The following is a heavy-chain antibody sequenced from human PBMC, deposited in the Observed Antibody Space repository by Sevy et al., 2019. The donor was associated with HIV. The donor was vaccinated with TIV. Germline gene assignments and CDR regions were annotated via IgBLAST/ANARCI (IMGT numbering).Heavy chain of an antibody. Sequence: GGSLRLSCAASGFTFSSFAMGCVRQAPGKGLDWISVISGTGDYTYYADSVKGRFTISRDKSKNTLFLQMNSLRAEDTAIFYCAKKMGGGSGMAFLVDYWGQGTLVTVSS. J-gene: IGHJ4*02. CDR1: GFTFSSFA. D-gene: IGHD5-18*01. CDR2: ISGTGDYT. V-gene: IGHV3-23*01. CDR3: AKKMGGGSGMAFLVDY.